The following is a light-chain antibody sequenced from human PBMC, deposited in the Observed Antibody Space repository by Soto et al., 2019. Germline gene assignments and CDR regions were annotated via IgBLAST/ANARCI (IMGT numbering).Light chain of an antibody. J-gene: IGLJ3*02. CDR2: EVT. V-gene: IGLV2-8*01. CDR1: SSDVGQYNF. CDR3: NSYAGNNNLV. Sequence: QSALTQPPSASGSPGQSVTISCTGTSSDVGQYNFVSWYQQHPGKAPKLIIYEVTKRPPGVPDRFSGSKSGSTASLTVSGLQAEDEADYYCNSYAGNNNLVFGGGTKVTVL.